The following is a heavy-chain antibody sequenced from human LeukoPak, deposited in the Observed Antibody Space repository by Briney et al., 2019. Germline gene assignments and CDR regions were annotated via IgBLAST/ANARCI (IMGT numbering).Heavy chain of an antibody. CDR3: AKGPVSYYYDSSGYSDIATDY. CDR2: ISSSGSTI. Sequence: NPGGSLRLSCAASGFTFSDYYMSWIRQAPGKGLEWVSYISSSGSTIYYADSVKGRFTISRDNSKNTLYLQMNSLRAEDTAVYYCAKGPVSYYYDSSGYSDIATDYWGQGTLVTVSS. V-gene: IGHV3-11*04. CDR1: GFTFSDYY. J-gene: IGHJ4*02. D-gene: IGHD3-22*01.